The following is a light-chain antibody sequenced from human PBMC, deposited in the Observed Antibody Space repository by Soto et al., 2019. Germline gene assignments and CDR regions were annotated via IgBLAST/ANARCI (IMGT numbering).Light chain of an antibody. CDR3: MQALQTPIT. J-gene: IGKJ5*01. V-gene: IGKV2-28*01. Sequence: DLVMNQSPLSLPVTPGEPASISCRSSQSLLHSNGYNYLDWYLQKPGQSPQLLIYLGSNRASGVPDRFSGSGSGTDLTLKISRVEAEDVGVYYCMQALQTPITFGQGTRLEIK. CDR1: QSLLHSNGYNY. CDR2: LGS.